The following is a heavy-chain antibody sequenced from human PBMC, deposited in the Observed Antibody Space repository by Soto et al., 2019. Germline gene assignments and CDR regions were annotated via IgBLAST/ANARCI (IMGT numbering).Heavy chain of an antibody. J-gene: IGHJ6*02. CDR3: ARSPNYYYYGFDV. V-gene: IGHV4-61*08. D-gene: IGHD3-10*01. CDR2: IYYSGST. Sequence: SETLSLTSTVSGGSVSGGDYFWSWLRQPPGKRLEWIAYIYYSGSTNYNPSLKSRATISVDTSKSQVSLTLTSMTAADAALYYCARSPNYYYYGFDVWGQGTAVTVSS. CDR1: GGSVSGGDYF.